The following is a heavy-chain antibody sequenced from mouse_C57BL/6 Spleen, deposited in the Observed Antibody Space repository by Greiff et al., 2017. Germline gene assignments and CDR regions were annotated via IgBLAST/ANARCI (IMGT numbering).Heavy chain of an antibody. CDR1: GYAFSSYW. CDR2: IYPGDGDT. V-gene: IGHV1-80*01. Sequence: QVQLKQPGAELVKPGASVKISCKASGYAFSSYWMNWVKQRPGKGLEWIGQIYPGDGDTNYNGKFKGKATLTADKSSSTAYMQLSSLTSEDSAVYFCAMGISGYDFDYWGQGTTLTVSS. CDR3: AMGISGYDFDY. J-gene: IGHJ2*01. D-gene: IGHD3-2*02.